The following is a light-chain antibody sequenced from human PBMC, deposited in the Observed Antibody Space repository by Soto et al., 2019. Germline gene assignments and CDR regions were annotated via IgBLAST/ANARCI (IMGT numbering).Light chain of an antibody. V-gene: IGKV1-39*01. CDR1: EDISTW. CDR3: QQSHSSLT. Sequence: DIQMTQSPSTLSASVGDRVTITCRSSEDISTWLAWYQQKPRKAPKLLIYAASSLQSGVPSRFSGSGSGTDFTLTINRLQPEDLATYYCQQSHSSLTFGGGTKVDI. J-gene: IGKJ4*01. CDR2: AAS.